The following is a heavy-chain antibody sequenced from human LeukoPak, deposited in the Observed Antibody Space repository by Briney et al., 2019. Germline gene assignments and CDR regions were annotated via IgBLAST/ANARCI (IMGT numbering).Heavy chain of an antibody. CDR3: AREYNTIWYFDL. CDR1: GGSISSSSYY. V-gene: IGHV4-39*07. D-gene: IGHD5-24*01. Sequence: SETLSLTCTVSGGSISSSSYYWGWIRQPPGTGLEWIGSIYYSGSTYYNPSLKSRVTISVDTSKNQFSLKLSSVTAADTTVYYCAREYNTIWYFDLWGRGTLVTVSS. J-gene: IGHJ2*01. CDR2: IYYSGST.